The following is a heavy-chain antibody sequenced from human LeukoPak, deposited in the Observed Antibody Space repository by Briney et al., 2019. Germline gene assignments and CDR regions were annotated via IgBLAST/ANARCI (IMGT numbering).Heavy chain of an antibody. CDR2: ISYDGSNK. CDR3: ARDIVVVPAPDFPTFIDY. CDR1: GFTFSSYA. D-gene: IGHD2-2*01. J-gene: IGHJ4*02. Sequence: PGRSLRLSCAASGFTFSSYAMHWVRQAPGKGLEWVAVISYDGSNKYYADSVKGRFTISRDNSKNTLYLQMNSLRAEDTAVYYCARDIVVVPAPDFPTFIDYWGQGTLVTVSS. V-gene: IGHV3-30-3*01.